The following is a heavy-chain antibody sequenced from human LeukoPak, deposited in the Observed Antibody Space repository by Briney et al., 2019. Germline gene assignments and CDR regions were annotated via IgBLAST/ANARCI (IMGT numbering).Heavy chain of an antibody. J-gene: IGHJ5*02. Sequence: GESLKISCKGSGYSFTSYWIGWVRQMPGKGLGWMGIIYPGDSDTRYSPSFQGQVTISADKSISTAYLQWSSLKASDTAMYYCARAFSSSWYVVGDWFDPWGQGTLVTVSS. CDR1: GYSFTSYW. D-gene: IGHD6-13*01. CDR2: IYPGDSDT. V-gene: IGHV5-51*01. CDR3: ARAFSSSWYVVGDWFDP.